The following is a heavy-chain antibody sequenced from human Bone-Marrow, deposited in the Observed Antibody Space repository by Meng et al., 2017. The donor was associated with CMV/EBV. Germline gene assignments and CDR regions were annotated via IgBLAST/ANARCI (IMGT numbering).Heavy chain of an antibody. V-gene: IGHV4-39*07. CDR2: IYYSGST. J-gene: IGHJ5*02. Sequence: SETLSLTCTVSGDSMRTYYWSWIRQPPGKGLEWIGSIYYSGSTYYNPSLKSRVTISVDTSKNQFSLKLSSVTAADTAVYYCARDIGVVVPAAIVLGWFDPWGQGTLVTVSS. CDR1: GDSMRTYY. D-gene: IGHD2-2*01. CDR3: ARDIGVVVPAAIVLGWFDP.